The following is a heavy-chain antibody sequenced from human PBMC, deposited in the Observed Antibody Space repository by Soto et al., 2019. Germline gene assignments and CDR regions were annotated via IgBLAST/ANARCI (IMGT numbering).Heavy chain of an antibody. D-gene: IGHD3-10*01. CDR1: GFTFSSYS. CDR2: FRTSGDGGTT. V-gene: IGHV3-23*01. J-gene: IGHJ4*02. Sequence: GGSLRLSCAASGFTFSSYSMSWVRQAPGKGLEWVSGFRTSGDGGTTYYADSVKGRFTISRDNSKNTLFLQMNSLRAEDTAIYYCAKKLNSGSWSQYLYFWGPGTMVTVYS. CDR3: AKKLNSGSWSQYLYF.